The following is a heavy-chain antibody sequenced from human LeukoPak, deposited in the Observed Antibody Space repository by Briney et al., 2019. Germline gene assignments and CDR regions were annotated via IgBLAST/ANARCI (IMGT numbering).Heavy chain of an antibody. D-gene: IGHD2-15*01. Sequence: ASVKVSCKASGYTFTSHGISWVRQAPGQGLEWMGWISTYNANTNYAQKLQGRVTMTTDTSTSTAYMELRSLRSDDTAIYYCARSSFCSGGTCYSSFDYWGQGTLVTVSS. CDR2: ISTYNANT. J-gene: IGHJ4*02. CDR1: GYTFTSHG. V-gene: IGHV1-18*01. CDR3: ARSSFCSGGTCYSSFDY.